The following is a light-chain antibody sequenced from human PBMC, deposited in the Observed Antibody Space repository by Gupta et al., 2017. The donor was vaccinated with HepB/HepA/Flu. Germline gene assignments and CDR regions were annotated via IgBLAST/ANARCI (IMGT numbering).Light chain of an antibody. J-gene: IGLJ2*01. CDR3: QSYDSSLSGSV. CDR1: SSNIGAGHD. V-gene: IGLV1-40*01. CDR2: TNT. Sequence: QSVLTQPPSVSGAPGPRVTISCPGGSSNIGAGHDVHGYQQLPGTAPKLLIYTNTNRPSGVPDRFSGSKSGTSASLAITGLQAEDEADYYCQSYDSSLSGSVFGGGTKLTVL.